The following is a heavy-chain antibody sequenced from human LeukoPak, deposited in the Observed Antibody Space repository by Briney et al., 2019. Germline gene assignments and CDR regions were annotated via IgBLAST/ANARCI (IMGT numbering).Heavy chain of an antibody. Sequence: GGSLRLSCAASGFSFSNYAMNWVRQAPGKGMEWVSTISGSGGGTYYADSVKGRFTISRDNSKNTLYLQMNSLRAEDTALYYCAKARGDNFFDYWGQGTLVTVSS. CDR3: AKARGDNFFDY. CDR2: ISGSGGGT. D-gene: IGHD7-27*01. V-gene: IGHV3-23*01. J-gene: IGHJ4*02. CDR1: GFSFSNYA.